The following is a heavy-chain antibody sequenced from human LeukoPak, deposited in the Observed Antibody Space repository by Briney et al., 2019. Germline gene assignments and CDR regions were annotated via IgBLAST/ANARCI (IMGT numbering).Heavy chain of an antibody. V-gene: IGHV4-31*03. J-gene: IGHJ3*02. CDR1: GGSTSSGGYY. D-gene: IGHD3-3*01. CDR2: IYYSGST. CDR3: ARDRDNYDFWSGSRGAFDI. Sequence: SETLSLTCTVSGGSTSSGGYYWSWIRQHPGKGLEWIGYIYYSGSTYYNPSLKSRVTISVDTSKNQFSLKLSSVTAADTAVYYCARDRDNYDFWSGSRGAFDIWGQGTMVTVSS.